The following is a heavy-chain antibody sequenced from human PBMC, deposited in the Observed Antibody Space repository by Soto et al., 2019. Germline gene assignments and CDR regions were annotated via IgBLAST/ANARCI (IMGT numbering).Heavy chain of an antibody. D-gene: IGHD3-10*01. Sequence: GGSLRLSCAASGFTFSSYGMHWVRQAPGKGLEWVAVIWYDGSNKYYADSVKGRFTISRDNSKNTLYLQMNSLRAEDTAVYYCARDSVVRGVIYYFDYWGQGTLVTVSS. CDR1: GFTFSSYG. CDR3: ARDSVVRGVIYYFDY. CDR2: IWYDGSNK. V-gene: IGHV3-33*01. J-gene: IGHJ4*02.